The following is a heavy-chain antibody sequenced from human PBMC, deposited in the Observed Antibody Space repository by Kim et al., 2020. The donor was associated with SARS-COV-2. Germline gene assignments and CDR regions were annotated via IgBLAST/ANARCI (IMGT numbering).Heavy chain of an antibody. CDR1: GGSISSGDYY. J-gene: IGHJ2*01. CDR2: IYYSGST. D-gene: IGHD3-10*01. Sequence: SETLSLTCTVSGGSISSGDYYWSWIRQPPGKGLEWIGYIYYSGSTYYNPSLKSRVTISVDTSKNQFSLKLSSVTAADTAVYYCAIVPPASQFGDWYFDLWGRGTLVTVSS. CDR3: AIVPPASQFGDWYFDL. V-gene: IGHV4-30-4*01.